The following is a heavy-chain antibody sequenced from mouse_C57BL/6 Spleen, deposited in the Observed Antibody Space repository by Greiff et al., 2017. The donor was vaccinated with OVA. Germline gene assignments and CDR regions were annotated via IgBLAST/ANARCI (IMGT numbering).Heavy chain of an antibody. CDR2: IHPNSGST. J-gene: IGHJ1*03. Sequence: QVQLKQPGAELVKPGASVKLSCKASGYTFTSYWMHWVKQRPGQGLEWIGMIHPNSGSTNYNEKFKSKATLTVDKSSSTAYMQLSSLTSEDSAVYYCARRGFYDGYYGDFDVWGTGTTVTVSS. CDR3: ARRGFYDGYYGDFDV. V-gene: IGHV1-64*01. CDR1: GYTFTSYW. D-gene: IGHD2-3*01.